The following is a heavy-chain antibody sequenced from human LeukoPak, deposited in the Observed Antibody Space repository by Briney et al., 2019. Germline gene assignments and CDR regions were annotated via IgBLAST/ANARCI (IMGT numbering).Heavy chain of an antibody. V-gene: IGHV1-2*06. D-gene: IGHD2-15*01. Sequence: ASVKVSCKASGYTFTGYYMHWVRQAPGQGLEWMGRINPNSGGTNYAQKFQGRDTMTRDTSISTAYMELSRLRSDDTAVYYCAREPLGYCSGGSCYSRFKYDYWGQGTLVTVSS. CDR3: AREPLGYCSGGSCYSRFKYDY. J-gene: IGHJ4*02. CDR1: GYTFTGYY. CDR2: INPNSGGT.